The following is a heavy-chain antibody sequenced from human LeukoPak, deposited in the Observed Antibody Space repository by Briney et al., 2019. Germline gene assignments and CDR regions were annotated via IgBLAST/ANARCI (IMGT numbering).Heavy chain of an antibody. V-gene: IGHV5-10-1*01. D-gene: IGHD6-19*01. CDR3: ARREMTGYSSACYY. Sequence: EESLKISCKGSGYSFTSYWISWVRQMPGKGLEWMGRINPSDSYTNYSPSFQGHVTISVDTSISTAYLQWSSLKASDTAMYYCARREMTGYSSACYYWGQGTLVTVS. CDR1: GYSFTSYW. CDR2: INPSDSYT. J-gene: IGHJ4*02.